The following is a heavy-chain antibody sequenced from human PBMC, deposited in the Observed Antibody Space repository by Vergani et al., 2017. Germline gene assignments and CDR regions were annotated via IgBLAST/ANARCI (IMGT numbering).Heavy chain of an antibody. CDR3: ARDTYYYGSGSPFGGY. J-gene: IGHJ4*02. CDR2: ISAYNGNT. CDR1: GYTFTSYA. Sequence: QVQLVQSGSELKKPGASVKVSCKASGYTFTSYAMNWVRQAPGQGLEWMGWISAYNGNTNYAQKLQGRVTMTTDTSTSTAYMELRSLRSDDTAVYYCARDTYYYGSGSPFGGYWGQGTLVTVSS. D-gene: IGHD3-10*01. V-gene: IGHV1-18*01.